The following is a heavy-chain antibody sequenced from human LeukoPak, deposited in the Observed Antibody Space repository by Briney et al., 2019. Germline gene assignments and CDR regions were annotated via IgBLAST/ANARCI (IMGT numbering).Heavy chain of an antibody. V-gene: IGHV3-33*01. Sequence: PGRSLRLSCAASGFTFSSYGMHWVRQAPGKGLEWVAVIWYDGSNKYCADSVKGRFTISRDNSKNTLYLQMNSLRAEDTAVYYCARSIVGYCSSTSCYDYYYYGMDVWGQGTTVTVSS. CDR2: IWYDGSNK. D-gene: IGHD2-2*01. CDR1: GFTFSSYG. J-gene: IGHJ6*02. CDR3: ARSIVGYCSSTSCYDYYYYGMDV.